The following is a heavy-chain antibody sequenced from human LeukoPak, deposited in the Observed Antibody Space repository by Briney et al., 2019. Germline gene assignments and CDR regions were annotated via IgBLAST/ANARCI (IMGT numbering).Heavy chain of an antibody. CDR3: ARDGPNYYDSSTYAC. Sequence: GGPLRLSCVAWGFTISTYSMKWVRRAPGKGVEWVSSITSSRNYRNSAGSVKGRFTISRDNDKKSLYLQMNALRAENTAVYYCARDGPNYYDSSTYACWGQRTLVTVSS. D-gene: IGHD3-22*01. V-gene: IGHV3-21*01. CDR2: ITSSRNYR. CDR1: GFTISTYS. J-gene: IGHJ4*02.